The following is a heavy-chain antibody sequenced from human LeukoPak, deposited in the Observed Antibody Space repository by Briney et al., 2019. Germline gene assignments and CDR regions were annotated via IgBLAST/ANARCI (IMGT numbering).Heavy chain of an antibody. D-gene: IGHD4-23*01. Sequence: GGSLRLSCAASGFTFSSHAMHWVRQAPGKGLEWVSSISSSSSYIYYADSVRGRFAISRDNSKNTLYLQMNSLRAEDTAVYYCARDYGGNFWGQGTLVTVSS. V-gene: IGHV3-21*04. CDR2: ISSSSSYI. CDR3: ARDYGGNF. J-gene: IGHJ4*02. CDR1: GFTFSSHA.